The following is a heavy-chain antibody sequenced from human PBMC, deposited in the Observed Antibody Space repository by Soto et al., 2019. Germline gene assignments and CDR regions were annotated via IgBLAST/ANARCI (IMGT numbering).Heavy chain of an antibody. Sequence: QVRLVESGGGVVQPGGSLRLSCAVSGFSFSWYAMHWVRQAPGKGLEWVAVISYDGSNKNYGDSVKGRFTISRDNSKNTLYLQMDSLRAEDTAVYYWATVTANVAAQSFDAWGQGTVVTVSS. CDR2: ISYDGSNK. CDR3: ATVTANVAAQSFDA. CDR1: GFSFSWYA. V-gene: IGHV3-30-3*01. J-gene: IGHJ4*02. D-gene: IGHD6-25*01.